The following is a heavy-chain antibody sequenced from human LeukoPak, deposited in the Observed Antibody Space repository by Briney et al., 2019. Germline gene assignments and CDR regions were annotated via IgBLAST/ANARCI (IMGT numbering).Heavy chain of an antibody. Sequence: ASVKVSCKASGYTFTSHGISWVRQAPGQGLEWMGWISTYNGNTNYAQKLQGRVSMTTDTSTSTAYMDLRSLRSDDTAVYYCARGAYYDILTGYSDFDYWGQGTLVTVSS. CDR2: ISTYNGNT. D-gene: IGHD3-9*01. CDR1: GYTFTSHG. J-gene: IGHJ4*02. V-gene: IGHV1-18*01. CDR3: ARGAYYDILTGYSDFDY.